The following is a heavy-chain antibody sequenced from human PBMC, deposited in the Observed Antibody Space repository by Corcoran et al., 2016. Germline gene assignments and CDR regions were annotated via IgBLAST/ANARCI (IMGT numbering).Heavy chain of an antibody. CDR3: ARGYYYGSGIYYYYYYGMDV. CDR1: GYTFTSYY. V-gene: IGHV1-46*01. J-gene: IGHJ6*02. D-gene: IGHD3-10*01. Sequence: QVQLVQSGAEVKKPGASVKVSCKASGYTFTSYYMHWVRQAPGQGLKWMGIINPSGGSTSYAQKFQGRVTMTRDTSTSTVYMELSSLRSEDTAVYYCARGYYYGSGIYYYYYYGMDVWGHGTTVTVSS. CDR2: INPSGGST.